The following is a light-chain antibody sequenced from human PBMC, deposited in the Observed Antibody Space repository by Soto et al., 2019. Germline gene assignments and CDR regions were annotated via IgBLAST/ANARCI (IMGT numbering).Light chain of an antibody. CDR3: QTWGAGIRV. J-gene: IGLJ2*01. V-gene: IGLV4-69*01. Sequence: QPVLTQSPSASASLGASVKLTCTLSSGHSSYGIAWHQQQPEKGPRYLMKLNSDGSHNKGDGIPDRFSGSSSGAERYLTISSLQSEDEADYYCQTWGAGIRVFGGGTQVTVL. CDR1: SGHSSYG. CDR2: LNSDGSH.